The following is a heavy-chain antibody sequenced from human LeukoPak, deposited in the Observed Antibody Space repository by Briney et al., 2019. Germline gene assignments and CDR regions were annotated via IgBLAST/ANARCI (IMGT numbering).Heavy chain of an antibody. J-gene: IGHJ4*02. Sequence: PGGSPRLSCAASGFTLSDHYMDWVRQAPGKGLEWVSSISSSSSYIYYADSVKGRFTISRDNAKNSLYLQMNSLRAEDTAVYYCARGRRIAAAGLYYFDYWGQGTLVTVSS. CDR3: ARGRRIAAAGLYYFDY. D-gene: IGHD6-13*01. V-gene: IGHV3-21*01. CDR1: GFTLSDHY. CDR2: ISSSSSYI.